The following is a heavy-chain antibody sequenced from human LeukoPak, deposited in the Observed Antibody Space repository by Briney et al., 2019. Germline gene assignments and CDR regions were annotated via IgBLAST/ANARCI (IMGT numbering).Heavy chain of an antibody. CDR2: ISGSGGST. J-gene: IGHJ4*02. D-gene: IGHD2-2*01. CDR3: AKDRCGSTSCHTKTFDY. Sequence: GGSLRPSCAASGFTFSSYAMSWVRQAPGKGLEWVSAISGSGGSTYYADSVKGRFTISRDNSKNTLYLQMNSLRAEDTAVYYCAKDRCGSTSCHTKTFDYWGQGTLVTVSS. V-gene: IGHV3-23*01. CDR1: GFTFSSYA.